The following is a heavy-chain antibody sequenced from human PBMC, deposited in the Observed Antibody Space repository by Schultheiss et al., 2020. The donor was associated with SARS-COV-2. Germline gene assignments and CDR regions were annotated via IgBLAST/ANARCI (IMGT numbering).Heavy chain of an antibody. Sequence: SETLSLTCTVSGGSISSGNYYWSWIRQPPGKGLEWIGYIYYSGSTYYNPSLKSRVTISVDTSKNQFSLKLSSVTAADTAVYYCARDYDSSGYSYYFDYWGQGTLVTVSS. J-gene: IGHJ4*02. CDR3: ARDYDSSGYSYYFDY. CDR1: GGSISSGNYY. D-gene: IGHD3-22*01. V-gene: IGHV4-30-4*01. CDR2: IYYSGST.